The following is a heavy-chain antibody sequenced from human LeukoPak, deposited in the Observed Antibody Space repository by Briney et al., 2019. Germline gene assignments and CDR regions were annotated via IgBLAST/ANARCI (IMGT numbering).Heavy chain of an antibody. CDR1: GFTFDDYA. CDR3: AKDIHSGRSYLGYYDY. J-gene: IGHJ4*02. Sequence: GGSLRLSCAASGFTFDDYAMHWVRQAPGKGLEWVSGISWNSGSIGYADSVKGRFTISRDNAKNSLYLQMNSLKAEDTALYYCAKDIHSGRSYLGYYDYWGQGTLVTVSS. V-gene: IGHV3-9*01. CDR2: ISWNSGSI. D-gene: IGHD1-26*01.